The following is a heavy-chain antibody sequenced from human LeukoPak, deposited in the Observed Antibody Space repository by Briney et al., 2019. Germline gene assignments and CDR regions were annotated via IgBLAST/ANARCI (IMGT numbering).Heavy chain of an antibody. CDR1: GGSISNYY. J-gene: IGHJ4*02. Sequence: SETLSFTCTVSGGSISNYYWSWIRQPPGKGLEWIGYIYHSGSTNYNPSLKSRVTISVDTPKNQFSLKLTSVTAADTAVYYCARGLRWCPTDNYFDYWGQGTLVTVSS. D-gene: IGHD4-23*01. V-gene: IGHV4-59*01. CDR3: ARGLRWCPTDNYFDY. CDR2: IYHSGST.